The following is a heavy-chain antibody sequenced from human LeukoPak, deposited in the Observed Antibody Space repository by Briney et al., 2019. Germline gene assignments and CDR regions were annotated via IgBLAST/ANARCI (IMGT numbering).Heavy chain of an antibody. D-gene: IGHD3-16*01. CDR3: ARDFSGVLRLGEPLVD. J-gene: IGHJ4*02. Sequence: ASVKVSCKASGGTFSSYAISWVRQAPGQGLEWMGGIIPIFGTANYAQKFQGRVTITADESTSTAYMELSSLRSEDTAVYYCARDFSGVLRLGEPLVDWGQGTLVTVSS. CDR2: IIPIFGTA. V-gene: IGHV1-69*01. CDR1: GGTFSSYA.